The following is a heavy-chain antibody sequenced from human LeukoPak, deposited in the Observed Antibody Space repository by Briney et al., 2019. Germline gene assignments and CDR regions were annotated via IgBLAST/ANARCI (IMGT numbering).Heavy chain of an antibody. CDR1: GGSFSDYY. D-gene: IGHD3-10*01. CDR2: INHSGST. V-gene: IGHV4-34*01. Sequence: PSETLSLTSAVYGGSFSDYYWTWIRQSLGKGLEWIGEINHSGSTTYNPSLKSRVTISVDASKNQFSLKMSSVTAADTAVYYCAREGSYFGSGSPPLEYWSRGTQVTASS. J-gene: IGHJ4*02. CDR3: AREGSYFGSGSPPLEY.